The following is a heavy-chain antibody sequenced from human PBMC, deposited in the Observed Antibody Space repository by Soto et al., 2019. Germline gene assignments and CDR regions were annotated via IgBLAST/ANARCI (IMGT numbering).Heavy chain of an antibody. CDR3: AHSLGYSSGCCDY. Sequence: QITLKESGPTLVKPTQTLTLTCTFSGFSLSTSGVGVGWIRQPPGKALEWLARLYWDDDKRYNPSLKSRLTIPKGTSKDQVVLTVTDVDPMDTATYYCAHSLGYSSGCCDYWGQGTLVTVSS. V-gene: IGHV2-5*02. D-gene: IGHD6-19*01. CDR2: LYWDDDK. CDR1: GFSLSTSGVG. J-gene: IGHJ4*02.